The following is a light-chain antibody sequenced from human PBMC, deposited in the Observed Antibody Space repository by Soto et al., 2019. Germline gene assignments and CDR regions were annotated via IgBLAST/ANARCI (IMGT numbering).Light chain of an antibody. CDR2: GAS. V-gene: IGKV3-20*01. J-gene: IGKJ4*01. CDR1: QSVSSY. Sequence: DIVLTQSPATLSLSPGAGAPLSCRASQSVSSYLAWYQQKPGQAPRLLIYGASSRATGIPDRFSGSGSGTDFTLTISRLEPEDFAVYYCQQYGSSPQITFGGGTKVDIK. CDR3: QQYGSSPQIT.